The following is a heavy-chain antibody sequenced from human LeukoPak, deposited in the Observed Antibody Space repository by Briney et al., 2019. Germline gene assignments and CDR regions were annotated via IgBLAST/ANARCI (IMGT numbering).Heavy chain of an antibody. CDR1: GGSFSGYY. V-gene: IGHV4-34*01. CDR3: ARAGHTAIEGPHYFDY. Sequence: TPSETLSLTCAVYGGSFSGYYWSWIRQPPGKGLEWIGEINHSGSTNYNPSLKSRVTISVDTSKNQFSLKLSSVTAADTAVYYCARAGHTAIEGPHYFDYWGQGTLVTVSS. CDR2: INHSGST. J-gene: IGHJ4*02. D-gene: IGHD5-18*01.